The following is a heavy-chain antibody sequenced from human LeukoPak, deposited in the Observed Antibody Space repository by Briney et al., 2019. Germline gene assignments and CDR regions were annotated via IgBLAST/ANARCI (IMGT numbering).Heavy chain of an antibody. J-gene: IGHJ4*02. Sequence: GASVKVSCKASGYTFTGYYMHWVRQAPGQGLEWMGWINPNSGGTNYAQKFQGRVTMTRDTSISTAYMELSRLRSDDTAVYYCAKDADFWTSYYFDYWGQGTLVTVSS. D-gene: IGHD3/OR15-3a*01. V-gene: IGHV1-2*02. CDR1: GYTFTGYY. CDR2: INPNSGGT. CDR3: AKDADFWTSYYFDY.